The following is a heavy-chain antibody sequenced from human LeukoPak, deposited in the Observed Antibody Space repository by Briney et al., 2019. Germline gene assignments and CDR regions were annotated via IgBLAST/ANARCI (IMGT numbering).Heavy chain of an antibody. CDR1: GFTFSSYA. CDR3: ARDAQQLGYFDY. V-gene: IGHV3-30-3*01. Sequence: GGSLRLSCAASGFTFSSYAMHWVRQAPAKGLELVAVISYDGSNKYYADSVKDRFTISRDNSKNTLYLQMNRLRAEDTAVYYCARDAQQLGYFDYWGQGTLVTVSS. D-gene: IGHD6-13*01. J-gene: IGHJ4*02. CDR2: ISYDGSNK.